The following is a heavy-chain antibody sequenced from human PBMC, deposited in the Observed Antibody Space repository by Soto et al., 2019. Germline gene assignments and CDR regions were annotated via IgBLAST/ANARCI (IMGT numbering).Heavy chain of an antibody. CDR1: GFTFSKYG. V-gene: IGHV3-33*01. CDR3: VRHQKTPLPGSE. CDR2: IWYDGSQK. Sequence: GGSLRLSCAASGFTFSKYGIHWVRQAPGKGLEWVALIWYDGSQKYYVDSVKGRFTISRDNFENTVYVPMNNLRVEDTAIYYSVRHQKTPLPGSEWGQGTLVTVSS. J-gene: IGHJ4*02.